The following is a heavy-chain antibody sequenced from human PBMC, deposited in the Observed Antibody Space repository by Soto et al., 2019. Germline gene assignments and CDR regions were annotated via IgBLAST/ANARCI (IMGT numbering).Heavy chain of an antibody. D-gene: IGHD5-18*01. J-gene: IGHJ4*02. V-gene: IGHV1-46*01. CDR3: ARVMSGYSYGCFDY. CDR2: VNPSGST. Sequence: ASVKVSCKTSGYTFSTYFLHWMRQAPGQGLEWMGIVNPSGSTTYAQKFRGRVTMTRETSTTTVHMELSSLRSEDTAVYYCARVMSGYSYGCFDYWGQGTLVTVSS. CDR1: GYTFSTYF.